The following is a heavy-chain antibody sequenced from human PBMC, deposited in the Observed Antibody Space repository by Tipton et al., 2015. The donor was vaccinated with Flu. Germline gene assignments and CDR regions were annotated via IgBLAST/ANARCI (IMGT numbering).Heavy chain of an antibody. D-gene: IGHD6-25*01. CDR2: ISGGGGST. CDR1: GFNFDTYA. CDR3: AKDWGSGSNSYYYAMDV. Sequence: SLRLSCAVSGFNFDTYAMNWVRQAPGKGLEWVSAISGGGGSTYYADSVKGLFTISRDNSKNTLYLQMDGLRADDTAVDYCAKDWGSGSNSYYYAMDVWGQGTTVTVSS. J-gene: IGHJ6*02. V-gene: IGHV3-23*01.